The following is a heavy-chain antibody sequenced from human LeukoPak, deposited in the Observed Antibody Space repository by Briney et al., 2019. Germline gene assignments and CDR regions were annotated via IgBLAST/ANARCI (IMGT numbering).Heavy chain of an antibody. CDR2: INSDASST. Sequence: GGSLRLSCAASGFIFSSYWMPWVRQAPGKGLVWVSRINSDASSTSYADSVKGRFTISRDNAKNTLYLQMNSLRAEDTAVYYCARDRDDSSGYEFDYWGQGTLVTVSS. J-gene: IGHJ4*02. CDR3: ARDRDDSSGYEFDY. V-gene: IGHV3-74*01. D-gene: IGHD3-22*01. CDR1: GFIFSSYW.